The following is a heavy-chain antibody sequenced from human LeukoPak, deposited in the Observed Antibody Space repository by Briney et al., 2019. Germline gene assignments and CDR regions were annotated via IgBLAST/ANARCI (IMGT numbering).Heavy chain of an antibody. D-gene: IGHD1-1*01. J-gene: IGHJ6*03. V-gene: IGHV4-31*03. Sequence: SETLSLTCSVSGVSISRGDYYWRWVRQHPGEGLEWIGYMSYTGTTGRNPSLKSRVTISRDTSKNRLSLKVTSVTAADTAVYYCARTYNLHGGFYMDVWGNGTTVTVSS. CDR1: GVSISRGDYY. CDR2: MSYTGTT. CDR3: ARTYNLHGGFYMDV.